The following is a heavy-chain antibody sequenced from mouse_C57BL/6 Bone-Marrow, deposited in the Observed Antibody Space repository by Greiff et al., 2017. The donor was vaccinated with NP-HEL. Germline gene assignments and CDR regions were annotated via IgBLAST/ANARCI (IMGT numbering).Heavy chain of an antibody. V-gene: IGHV5-16*01. Sequence: EVKLVESEGGLVQPGSSMKLSCTASGFTFSDYYMAWVRQVPEKGLEWVANINYDGSSTYYLDSLKSRFIISRDNAKNILYLQMSRLKYEDTATCDCAGEDYYGSGDPSWFAYWGQGTLVTVSA. D-gene: IGHD1-1*01. J-gene: IGHJ3*01. CDR1: GFTFSDYY. CDR2: INYDGSST. CDR3: AGEDYYGSGDPSWFAY.